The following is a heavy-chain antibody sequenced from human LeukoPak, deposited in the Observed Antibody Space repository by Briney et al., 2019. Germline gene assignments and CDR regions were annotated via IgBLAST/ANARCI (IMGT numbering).Heavy chain of an antibody. D-gene: IGHD1-14*01. CDR3: AREEPGGWFDS. Sequence: ASVTVSFTASGYTFTVYYMHWVRQAPGQGLEWMGWINPNSGGTNYAQKFPGRVTMTRDTSISTAYMELSRLRSDDTAVYYCAREEPGGWFDSWGQGTLVTVSS. V-gene: IGHV1-2*02. CDR1: GYTFTVYY. CDR2: INPNSGGT. J-gene: IGHJ5*02.